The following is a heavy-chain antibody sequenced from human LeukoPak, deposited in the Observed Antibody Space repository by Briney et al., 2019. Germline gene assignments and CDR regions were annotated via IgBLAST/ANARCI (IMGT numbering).Heavy chain of an antibody. CDR1: GFTFSSYS. D-gene: IGHD3-22*01. CDR2: ISSSSSYI. V-gene: IGHV3-21*01. CDR3: ARDARPEDYYDSSGCFDY. Sequence: AGGSLRLSCAASGFTFSSYSMNWVRQAPGKGLEWVSSISSSSSYIYYADSVKGRFTISRDNAKNSLYLQMSSLRAEDTAVYYCARDARPEDYYDSSGCFDYWGQGTLVTVSS. J-gene: IGHJ4*02.